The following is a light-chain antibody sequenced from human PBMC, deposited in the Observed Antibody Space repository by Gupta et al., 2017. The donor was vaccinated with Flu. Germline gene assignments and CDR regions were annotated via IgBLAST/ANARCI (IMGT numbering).Light chain of an antibody. J-gene: IGKJ4*01. V-gene: IGKV3-11*01. CDR2: DAS. CDR1: QSVSSY. CDR3: QQRSNWPPLT. Sequence: EIVLTQSPATLSLSPGERATLSCRASQSVSSYLAWYQQKPGQAPRLLIYDASNRATGITARFSGSGCGKDFSLTISSREPEDFAVYYCQQRSNWPPLTFGGGTKVEIK.